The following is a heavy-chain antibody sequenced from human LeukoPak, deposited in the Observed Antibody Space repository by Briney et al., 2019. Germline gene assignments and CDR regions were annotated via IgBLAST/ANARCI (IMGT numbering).Heavy chain of an antibody. CDR2: IYPADSDT. Sequence: ESLKISCQVSGYSFTNYWIGWVRQMPGKGLESMGIIYPADSDTTYSPFFQGQVTISADKSITTVYLQWSSLKASDTAMYYCARQSRDGSKTRGYYFDYWGQGTLVTVSS. CDR3: ARQSRDGSKTRGYYFDY. V-gene: IGHV5-51*01. D-gene: IGHD3-10*01. CDR1: GYSFTNYW. J-gene: IGHJ4*02.